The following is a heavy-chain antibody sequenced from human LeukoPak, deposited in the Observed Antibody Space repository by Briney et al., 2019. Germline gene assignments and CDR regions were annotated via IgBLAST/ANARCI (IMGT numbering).Heavy chain of an antibody. CDR3: ARSDGNWFDR. Sequence: ASVTVSCKASGYTFTNYYMHWVRQAPGQGLEWMGIINPSGGTTTYGQKFQGRVTMTRDTSTGTVYMELSSLRSEDTAVYYCARSDGNWFDRWGQGTLVTVSS. J-gene: IGHJ5*02. CDR2: INPSGGTT. D-gene: IGHD2-8*01. CDR1: GYTFTNYY. V-gene: IGHV1-46*01.